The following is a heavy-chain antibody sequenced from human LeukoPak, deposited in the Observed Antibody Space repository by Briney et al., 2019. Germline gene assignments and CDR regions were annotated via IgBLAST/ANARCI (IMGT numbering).Heavy chain of an antibody. Sequence: SETLSLTCTVSGYSISSGYYWGWIRQPPGKGLEWIGSIYHSGSTYYNPSLKSRVTISVDRSKNQFSLKLSSVTAADTAVYYCARSGLGTGTTDYWGQGTLVTVSS. V-gene: IGHV4-38-2*02. J-gene: IGHJ4*02. CDR3: ARSGLGTGTTDY. CDR1: GYSISSGYY. CDR2: IYHSGST. D-gene: IGHD1-14*01.